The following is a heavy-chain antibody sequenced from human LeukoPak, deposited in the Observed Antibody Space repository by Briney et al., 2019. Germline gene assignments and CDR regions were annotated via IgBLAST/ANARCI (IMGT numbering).Heavy chain of an antibody. J-gene: IGHJ6*03. CDR3: ARVNQLTGPHYYYMDV. Sequence: GGSLRLSCAVSGLSSNYMSWVRQAPGKGLEWFSVIYGDGTTHYADSVKGRFTISRDSSKNTLYLQMTSLRDEDTAVFFCARVNQLTGPHYYYMDVWGKGTTVTVSS. V-gene: IGHV3-53*01. CDR1: GLSSNY. CDR2: IYGDGTT. D-gene: IGHD1-20*01.